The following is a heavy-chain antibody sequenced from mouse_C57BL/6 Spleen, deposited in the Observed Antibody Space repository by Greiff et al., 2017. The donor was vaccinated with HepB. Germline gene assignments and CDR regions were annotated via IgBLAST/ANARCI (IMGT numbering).Heavy chain of an antibody. D-gene: IGHD2-1*01. CDR2: ISDGGSYT. J-gene: IGHJ2*01. Sequence: EVKVEESGGGLVKPGGSLKLSCAASGFTFSSYAMSWVRQTPEKRLEWVATISDGGSYTYYPDNVKGRFTISRDNAKNNLYLQMSHLKSEDTAMYYCARRGYYGNYYYFDYWGQGTTLTVSS. V-gene: IGHV5-4*03. CDR1: GFTFSSYA. CDR3: ARRGYYGNYYYFDY.